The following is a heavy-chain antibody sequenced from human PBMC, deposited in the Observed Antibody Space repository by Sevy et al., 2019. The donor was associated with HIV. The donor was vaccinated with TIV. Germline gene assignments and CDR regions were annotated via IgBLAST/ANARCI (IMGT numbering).Heavy chain of an antibody. CDR2: TRYDGSTK. CDR1: GFTFNVYG. Sequence: GGSLRLSCAASGFTFNVYGMHWVRQAPGKGLQWVAFTRYDGSTKYYADSAKGRFTISRDNSKNTLYLQMNSLRVEDTAMYYCAKDLTERYSTSSGDFDYWGQGSLVTVSS. J-gene: IGHJ4*02. CDR3: AKDLTERYSTSSGDFDY. D-gene: IGHD6-6*01. V-gene: IGHV3-30*02.